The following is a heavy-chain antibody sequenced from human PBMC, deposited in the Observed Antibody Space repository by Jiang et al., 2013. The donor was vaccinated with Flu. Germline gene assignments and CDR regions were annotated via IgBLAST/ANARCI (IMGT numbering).Heavy chain of an antibody. CDR2: ISGSGGST. J-gene: IGHJ3*02. V-gene: IGHV3-23*04. D-gene: IGHD3-3*01. CDR3: AKDTYDFWSGYYLGRAFDI. CDR1: GFTFSSYA. Sequence: VQLVESGGGLVQPGGSLRLSCAASGFTFSSYAMSWVRQAPGKGLEWVSAISGSGGSTYYADSVKGRFTISRDNSKNTLYLQMNSLRAEDTAVYYCAKDTYDFWSGYYLGRAFDIWGQGTMVTVSS.